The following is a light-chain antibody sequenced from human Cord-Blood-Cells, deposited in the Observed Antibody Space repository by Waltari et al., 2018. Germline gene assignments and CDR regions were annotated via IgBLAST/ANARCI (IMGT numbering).Light chain of an antibody. CDR3: SSYTSSSFWV. V-gene: IGLV2-14*01. J-gene: IGLJ3*02. CDR1: SSDVGGYNY. Sequence: QSALTQPASVSGSPGQSITISCTGTSSDVGGYNYVSWYQQHPGKAPKLMIYDVSNRPSGVSIRCSGSKSGNTASLTISGLQAEDEADYYCSSYTSSSFWVFGGGTKLTVL. CDR2: DVS.